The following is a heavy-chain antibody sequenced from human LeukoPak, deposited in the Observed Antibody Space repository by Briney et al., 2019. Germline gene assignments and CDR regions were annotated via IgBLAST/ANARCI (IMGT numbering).Heavy chain of an antibody. D-gene: IGHD3-22*01. V-gene: IGHV3-66*01. CDR2: IYSGGST. Sequence: GGSLRLSCAASGFTVSSNYMSWVRQAPGKGLEWVSVIYSGGSTYYADSVKGRFTIPRDNSKNTLYLQMNSLRAEDTAVYYCAQLKYYYDGGDYWAQEPLVPVSS. CDR3: AQLKYYYDGGDY. J-gene: IGHJ4*02. CDR1: GFTVSSNY.